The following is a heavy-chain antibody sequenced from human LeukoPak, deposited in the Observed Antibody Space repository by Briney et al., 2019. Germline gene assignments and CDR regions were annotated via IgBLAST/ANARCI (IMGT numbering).Heavy chain of an antibody. J-gene: IGHJ4*02. CDR2: IISIFGSA. D-gene: IGHD5-12*01. Sequence: SVTVSCKASGGTFSSYAISYVRQTPGQGLEWMGGIISIFGSANYAQKFQGRVTITADESTRTAYMELSSLRSEDTAVYYCAREERDSGYDYFDYWGQGALVSVCS. CDR3: AREERDSGYDYFDY. CDR1: GGTFSSYA. V-gene: IGHV1-69*01.